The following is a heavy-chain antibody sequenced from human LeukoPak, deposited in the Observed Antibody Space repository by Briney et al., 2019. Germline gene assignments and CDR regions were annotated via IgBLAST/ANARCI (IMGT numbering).Heavy chain of an antibody. Sequence: PGGSLRLSCAASGFTFSSYSMNWVRQAPGKGLEWVSVIYSGGSTYYADSVKGRFTISRDNSKNTLYLQMNSLRAEDTAVYYCAREPREYYDILTEASDYGMDVWGQGTTVTVSS. CDR1: GFTFSSYS. CDR3: AREPREYYDILTEASDYGMDV. D-gene: IGHD3-9*01. J-gene: IGHJ6*02. CDR2: IYSGGST. V-gene: IGHV3-53*01.